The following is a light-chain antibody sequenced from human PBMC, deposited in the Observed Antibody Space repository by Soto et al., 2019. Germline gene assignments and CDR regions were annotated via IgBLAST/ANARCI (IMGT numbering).Light chain of an antibody. Sequence: QSALTQPASVSGSAGQSITISCSGTMRDVGAYNLVSWYQQHPGTAPKLIIYEVRNRPSGISSRFSGSRSGNTASLTISGLQYEDEGEYSCSAYTDRSTLVFGGVPNVTVL. V-gene: IGLV2-14*01. J-gene: IGLJ3*02. CDR2: EVR. CDR1: MRDVGAYNL. CDR3: SAYTDRSTLV.